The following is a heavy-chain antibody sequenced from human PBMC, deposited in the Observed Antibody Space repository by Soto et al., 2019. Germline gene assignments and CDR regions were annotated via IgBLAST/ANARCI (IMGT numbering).Heavy chain of an antibody. CDR3: AKDRYGGTWGSYYYGMDV. CDR1: GFTFSSYA. Sequence: EVQLLESGGGLVQPGGSLRLSCAASGFTFSSYAMSWVRQAPGKGLEWVSALSGRGVSTYYADSVKGRFTISRDNTKNRMYLQMNSLRAEDTAVYYCAKDRYGGTWGSYYYGMDVWGQGTTVTVSS. D-gene: IGHD2-15*01. CDR2: LSGRGVST. J-gene: IGHJ6*02. V-gene: IGHV3-23*01.